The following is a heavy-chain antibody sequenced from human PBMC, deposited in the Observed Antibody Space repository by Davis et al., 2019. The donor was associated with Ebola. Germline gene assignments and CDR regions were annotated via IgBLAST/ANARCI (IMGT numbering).Heavy chain of an antibody. CDR2: ISPLNGDT. Sequence: ASVMISCKTSDYSFISYGITWVRQAPGQGLEWMGWISPLNGDTKYAEKFQGRVTMTTDTSTRTAYMELRSLRSDDTAVYYCATSRDGYTPDDYWGQGTLVTVSS. D-gene: IGHD5-24*01. J-gene: IGHJ4*02. V-gene: IGHV1-18*01. CDR1: DYSFISYG. CDR3: ATSRDGYTPDDY.